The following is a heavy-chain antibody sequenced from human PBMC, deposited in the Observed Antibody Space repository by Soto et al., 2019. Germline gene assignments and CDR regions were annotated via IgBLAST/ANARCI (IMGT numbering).Heavy chain of an antibody. D-gene: IGHD2-2*01. CDR3: TRSAYMDV. Sequence: PGVSLRLSYAASGFTFSSYSMNWVRQAPGKGLERVSYISSGSSTIYYADNGKDRINISRKNAKKSKKLQMDSLRAEDTAVYYATRSAYMDVWGTGT. V-gene: IGHV3-48*01. CDR2: ISSGSSTI. CDR1: GFTFSSYS. J-gene: IGHJ6*03.